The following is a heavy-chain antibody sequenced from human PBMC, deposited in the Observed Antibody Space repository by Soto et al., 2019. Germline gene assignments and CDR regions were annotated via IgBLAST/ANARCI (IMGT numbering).Heavy chain of an antibody. V-gene: IGHV1-3*01. CDR2: INAGNGNT. CDR1: GYTFTSYA. CDR3: ASQGPNAVWYFDL. J-gene: IGHJ2*01. Sequence: QVQLVQSGAEVKKPGASVKVSCKASGYTFTSYAMHWVRQAPGQGLEWMGWINAGNGNTKYSQKFQGRVTITRDTSASTAYMELSSLRSEGTAVYYCASQGPNAVWYFDLWGRGTLVTVSS.